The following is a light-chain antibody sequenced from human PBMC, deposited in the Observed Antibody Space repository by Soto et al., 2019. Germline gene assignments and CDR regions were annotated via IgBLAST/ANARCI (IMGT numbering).Light chain of an antibody. J-gene: IGKJ4*01. CDR1: QDIIND. CDR3: LQHNTYPLT. CDR2: AAS. Sequence: DIQMTQSPSSLSASVGDTVTITCRASQDIINDLAWYQQKPGKAPQRLIHAASSLQGGVLSRFSGSGSGTEFTITISSLQPEDFATYYCLQHNTYPLTFGGGTKVEIK. V-gene: IGKV1-17*01.